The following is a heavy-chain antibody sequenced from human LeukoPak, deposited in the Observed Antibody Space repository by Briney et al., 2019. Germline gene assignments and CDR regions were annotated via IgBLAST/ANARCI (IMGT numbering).Heavy chain of an antibody. CDR3: ARGRGYYDSSWDY. V-gene: IGHV4-34*01. Sequence: PSETLSLTCAVYGGSFSGYYWSWIRQPPGKGLEWIGEINHSGSTNYNPSLKSRATISVDTSKNQFSLKLSSVTAADTAVYYCARGRGYYDSSWDYWGQGTLVTVSS. J-gene: IGHJ4*02. CDR1: GGSFSGYY. CDR2: INHSGST. D-gene: IGHD3-22*01.